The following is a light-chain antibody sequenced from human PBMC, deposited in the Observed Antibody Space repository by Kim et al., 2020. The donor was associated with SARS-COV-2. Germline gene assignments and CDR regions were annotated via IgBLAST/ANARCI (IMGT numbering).Light chain of an antibody. V-gene: IGLV6-57*02. CDR2: ENS. CDR3: QSSDTSNVV. CDR1: SSSIASNY. J-gene: IGLJ2*01. Sequence: NFMLTQPHAVSESPGKTVTISCTGSSSSIASNYVQWYQQRPGSAPTTVIYENSYRPSGVPDRFSGSIDRSSNSASLTISGLKTEDEADYYCQSSDTSNVVFGGGTQLTVL.